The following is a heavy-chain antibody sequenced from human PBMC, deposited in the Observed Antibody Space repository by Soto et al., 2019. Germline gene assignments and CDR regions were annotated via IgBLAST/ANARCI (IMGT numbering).Heavy chain of an antibody. V-gene: IGHV3-53*04. Sequence: EVQLVESGGGLVQPGGSLRLSCAASGFTVSSHYMSWVRQAPGKGLEWVSVIYSGGSTYYADSVKGRFTISRHNSKNTLYLQMNSLRAEDTAVYYCARAPWYDFWSGYYPPMDYYYMDVWGKGTTVTVSS. CDR3: ARAPWYDFWSGYYPPMDYYYMDV. CDR2: IYSGGST. CDR1: GFTVSSHY. J-gene: IGHJ6*03. D-gene: IGHD3-3*01.